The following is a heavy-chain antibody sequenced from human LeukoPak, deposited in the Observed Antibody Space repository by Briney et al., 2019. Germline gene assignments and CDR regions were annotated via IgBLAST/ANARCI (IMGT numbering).Heavy chain of an antibody. D-gene: IGHD3-10*01. V-gene: IGHV1-8*02. CDR1: GYTSTNYI. CDR3: ARGRRGARGSGSYRHFDP. CDR2: ISAYNGNT. J-gene: IGHJ5*02. Sequence: GASVKVSCKASGYTSTNYIINWVRQAPGQGLEWMGWISAYNGNTYYAQKFQGRVTMTRNTSISTAYMELSSLRSEDTAVYYCARGRRGARGSGSYRHFDPWGQGTLVTVSS.